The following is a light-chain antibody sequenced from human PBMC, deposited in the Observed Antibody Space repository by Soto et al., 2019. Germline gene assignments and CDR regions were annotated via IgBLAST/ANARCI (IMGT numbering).Light chain of an antibody. V-gene: IGKV3-15*01. CDR2: DAS. CDR3: LQYNNWPPFT. Sequence: EIVMTQSPATLSVSPGEGATLSCRASQNVNNKLAWYQQKPGQPPRLLIYDASTRATGIPARFSGSGSGTEFPLTFTSLHSEDFAVYYCLQYNNWPPFTFGPGTKVDIK. J-gene: IGKJ3*01. CDR1: QNVNNK.